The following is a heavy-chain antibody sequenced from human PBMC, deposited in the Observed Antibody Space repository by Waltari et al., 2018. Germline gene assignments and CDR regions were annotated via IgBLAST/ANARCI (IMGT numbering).Heavy chain of an antibody. J-gene: IGHJ4*02. CDR3: ARVTSAPHY. D-gene: IGHD2-2*01. CDR2: ISYSGST. CDR1: GGSISGSSHY. V-gene: IGHV4-39*07. Sequence: QMQLQESGPGLVKPSETLSLTCTVSGGSISGSSHYWGWIRQPPGKGLEWIVSISYSGSTYDNPSLKSRVTISVDTSKNQFSLKLTSVTAADTAVYYCARVTSAPHYWGQGTLVTVSS.